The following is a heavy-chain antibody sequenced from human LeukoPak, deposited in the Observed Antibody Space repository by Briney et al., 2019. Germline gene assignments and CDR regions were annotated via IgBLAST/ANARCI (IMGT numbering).Heavy chain of an antibody. V-gene: IGHV1-46*01. CDR1: GYTFTSHY. CDR3: ARDTSVGDIAWWFDP. Sequence: ASVKVSCKASGYTFTSHYMHWVRQAPGQGLEWMGLINPSGISTLYAQKFQGRVTMTRDMSTTTDYMELSSLRSEDTAVYYCARDTSVGDIAWWFDPWGQGTLVTVSS. CDR2: INPSGIST. D-gene: IGHD3-16*02. J-gene: IGHJ5*02.